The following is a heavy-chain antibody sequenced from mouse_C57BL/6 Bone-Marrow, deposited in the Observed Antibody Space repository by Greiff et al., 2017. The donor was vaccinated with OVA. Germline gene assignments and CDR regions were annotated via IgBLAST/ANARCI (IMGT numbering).Heavy chain of an antibody. J-gene: IGHJ2*01. V-gene: IGHV1-22*01. Sequence: EVHLVESGPELVKPGASVKMSCKASGYTFTDYNMHWVKQSHGKSLEWIGYINPNNGGTSYNQKFKGKATLTVNKSSSTAYMELRSLTSEDSAVYYCALLLVFYFDYWGQGTTLTVSS. CDR2: INPNNGGT. CDR1: GYTFTDYN. D-gene: IGHD1-1*01. CDR3: ALLLVFYFDY.